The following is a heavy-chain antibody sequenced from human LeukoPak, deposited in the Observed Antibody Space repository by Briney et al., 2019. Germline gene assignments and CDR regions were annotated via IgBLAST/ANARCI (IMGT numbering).Heavy chain of an antibody. CDR2: INWNGGST. V-gene: IGHV3-20*04. CDR3: ARDTYGGNWFDY. D-gene: IGHD4-23*01. CDR1: GFTFDDYG. Sequence: GGSLRLSCAASGFTFDDYGMSWVRQAPGKGLEWVSGINWNGGSTGYADSVKGRFTISRDNSKNTLYLQMNSLRAEDTAVYYCARDTYGGNWFDYWGQGTLVTVSS. J-gene: IGHJ4*02.